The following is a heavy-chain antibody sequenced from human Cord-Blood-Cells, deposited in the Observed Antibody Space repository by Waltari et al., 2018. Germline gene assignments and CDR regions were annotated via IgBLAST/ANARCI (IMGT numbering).Heavy chain of an antibody. D-gene: IGHD3-3*01. CDR3: ARDYDFWSGYAFDI. CDR1: GYTFPGYY. Sequence: QVQLVQSGAEVKKPGASVKVSYKASGYTFPGYYMHWVRQAPGQGLEWMGWINPNSGGTNYAQKFQGRVTMTRDTSISTAYMELSRLRSDDTAVYYCARDYDFWSGYAFDIWGQGTMVTVSS. J-gene: IGHJ3*02. V-gene: IGHV1-2*02. CDR2: INPNSGGT.